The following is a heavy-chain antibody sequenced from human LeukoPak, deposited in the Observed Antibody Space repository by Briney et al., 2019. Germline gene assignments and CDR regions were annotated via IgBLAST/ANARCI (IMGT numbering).Heavy chain of an antibody. CDR3: ARLWAPYCSGGSCYSGNFDY. V-gene: IGHV3-48*03. Sequence: GGTLRLSCEASGFTFSSYEMNWVRQAPGKGLEWVSYISSSGSTIYYADSVKGRFTISRDNAKNSLYLQMNSLRAEDTAVYYCARLWAPYCSGGSCYSGNFDYWGQGTLVTVSS. CDR2: ISSSGSTI. J-gene: IGHJ4*02. D-gene: IGHD2-15*01. CDR1: GFTFSSYE.